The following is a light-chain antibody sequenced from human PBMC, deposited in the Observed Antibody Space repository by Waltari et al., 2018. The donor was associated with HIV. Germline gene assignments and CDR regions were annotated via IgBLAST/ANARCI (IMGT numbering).Light chain of an antibody. CDR1: QSVSGL. CDR3: QQYIHWPPDT. V-gene: IGKV3-15*01. J-gene: IGKJ2*01. Sequence: TLLTQSPVTLSVSPGERVTLSCRASQSVSGLLAWYQQKPGPAPRRVIDGASSRATGNPGRFSGSGSGTHYALTITNLQSEDSAVYYCQQYIHWPPDTFGQGTKLEIK. CDR2: GAS.